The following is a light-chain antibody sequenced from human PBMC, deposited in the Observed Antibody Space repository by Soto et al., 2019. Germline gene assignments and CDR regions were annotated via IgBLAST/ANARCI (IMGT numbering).Light chain of an antibody. CDR3: SSVAVSNSFV. V-gene: IGLV2-8*01. CDR2: EVN. J-gene: IGLJ1*01. CDR1: SNDVGGYNY. Sequence: VLTQPPSASGAPGQSVTISCTGTSNDVGGYNYVSWYQQHPGKAPKLMIYEVNKRPSGVPDRFSGSKSGNTASLTVSGLQAEDEADYYCSSVAVSNSFVFGTGTKVTVL.